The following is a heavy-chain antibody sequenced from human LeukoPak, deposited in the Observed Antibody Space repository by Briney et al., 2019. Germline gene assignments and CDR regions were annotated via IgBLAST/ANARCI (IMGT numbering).Heavy chain of an antibody. V-gene: IGHV1-2*02. CDR1: GYTFTSYD. CDR2: INPNSGGT. Sequence: ASVKVSCKASGYTFTSYDINWVRQATGQGLEWMGWINPNSGGTNYAQKFQGRVTMTRDTSISTAYMELSRLRSDDTAVYYCARDALFWGYYGSASYYTVYYMDVWGKGTTVTISS. CDR3: ARDALFWGYYGSASYYTVYYMDV. J-gene: IGHJ6*03. D-gene: IGHD3-10*01.